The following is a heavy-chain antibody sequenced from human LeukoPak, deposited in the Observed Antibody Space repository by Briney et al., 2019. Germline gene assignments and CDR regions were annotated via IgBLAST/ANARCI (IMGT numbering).Heavy chain of an antibody. Sequence: GGSLGLSCAASGFTFSSYWMSWVRQAPGKGLEWVANIKQDGSEKYYVDSVKGRFTISRDNAKNSLYLQMNSLRAEDTAVYYCAELGITMIGGVWGKGTTVTISS. J-gene: IGHJ6*04. CDR3: AELGITMIGGV. V-gene: IGHV3-7*01. CDR1: GFTFSSYW. CDR2: IKQDGSEK. D-gene: IGHD3-10*02.